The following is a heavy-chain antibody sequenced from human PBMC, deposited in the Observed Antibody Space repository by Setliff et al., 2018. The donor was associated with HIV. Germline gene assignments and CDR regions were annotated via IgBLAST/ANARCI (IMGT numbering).Heavy chain of an antibody. Sequence: GASVKVSCKTSGGSFSSYDINWIRQAPGEGLEWMGGIVPVYGTIKYAQKFQGRVTITADKSTNTAYLEVTSLRGEDTAVYFCARVVGHSSGYYSATWGQGTLVTVSS. V-gene: IGHV1-69*06. D-gene: IGHD3-22*01. CDR3: ARVVGHSSGYYSAT. J-gene: IGHJ4*02. CDR2: IVPVYGTI. CDR1: GGSFSSYD.